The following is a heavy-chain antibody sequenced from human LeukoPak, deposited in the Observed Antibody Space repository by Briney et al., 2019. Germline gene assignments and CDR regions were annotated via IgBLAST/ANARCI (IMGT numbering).Heavy chain of an antibody. D-gene: IGHD4-23*01. Sequence: PGGSLRLSCAASGFTFSSYAMGWVRQAPGKGLEWVSAISGSGGSTYYADSVKGRFTISRDNSKNTLYLQMNSLRAEDTAVYYCAKSLSSGVVRYYFDYWGQGTLVTVSS. J-gene: IGHJ4*02. CDR1: GFTFSSYA. V-gene: IGHV3-23*01. CDR2: ISGSGGST. CDR3: AKSLSSGVVRYYFDY.